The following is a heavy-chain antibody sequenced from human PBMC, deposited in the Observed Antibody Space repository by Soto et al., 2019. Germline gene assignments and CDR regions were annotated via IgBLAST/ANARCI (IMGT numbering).Heavy chain of an antibody. CDR2: ISSSSSYI. D-gene: IGHD2-8*01. Sequence: GGSLRLSCAASGFTFSSYSMNWVRQAPGKGLEWVSSISSSSSYIYYADSVKGRFTISRDNAKNSLFLQMNSLRAEDTAVYYCARDIVLMVYASSYAFDIWGQGTMVTVSS. V-gene: IGHV3-21*01. CDR1: GFTFSSYS. CDR3: ARDIVLMVYASSYAFDI. J-gene: IGHJ3*02.